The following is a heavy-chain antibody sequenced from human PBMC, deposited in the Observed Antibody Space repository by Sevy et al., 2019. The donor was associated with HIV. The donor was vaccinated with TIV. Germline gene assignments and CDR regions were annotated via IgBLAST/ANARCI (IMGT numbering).Heavy chain of an antibody. Sequence: SETLSLTCTVSGGSISSGSYYWSWIRQPAGKGLEWIGRIYTSGSTNYNPSLKSRVTISVDTSKNQFSLRLSSVTAADTAVYYCARSPGRTAFDIWGHGTMVTVSS. D-gene: IGHD1-1*01. CDR2: IYTSGST. J-gene: IGHJ3*02. CDR1: GGSISSGSYY. V-gene: IGHV4-61*02. CDR3: ARSPGRTAFDI.